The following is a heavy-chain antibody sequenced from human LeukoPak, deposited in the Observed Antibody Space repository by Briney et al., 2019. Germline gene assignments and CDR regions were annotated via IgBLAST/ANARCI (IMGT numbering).Heavy chain of an antibody. Sequence: ASVKVSFKASGYTFTDYYILWVRQAPGQGLEWMGWINPNSGGTNYAQKFQGRVTMTRDTSISTANMELSRLISDDTAVYYCARDRDWGQDYWGQGTLVTVSS. D-gene: IGHD7-27*01. CDR1: GYTFTDYY. V-gene: IGHV1-2*02. J-gene: IGHJ4*02. CDR2: INPNSGGT. CDR3: ARDRDWGQDY.